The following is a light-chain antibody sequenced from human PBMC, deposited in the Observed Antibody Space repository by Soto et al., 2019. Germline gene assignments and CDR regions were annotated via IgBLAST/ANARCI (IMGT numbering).Light chain of an antibody. CDR3: QQYNNWPLT. J-gene: IGKJ4*01. CDR1: LIVSSD. V-gene: IGKV3-15*01. CDR2: RAF. Sequence: EIVMTQSPATLSLSPGERATLSCRASLIVSSDLAWYRQKPGQAPRLLIYRAFTRDTGIPARFSGSGFGTDFTLTISSLQSEDFAVYYCQQYNNWPLTFGGGTKVEIK.